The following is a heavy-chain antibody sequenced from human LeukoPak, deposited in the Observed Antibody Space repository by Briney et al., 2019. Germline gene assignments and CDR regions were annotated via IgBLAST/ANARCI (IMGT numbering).Heavy chain of an antibody. V-gene: IGHV4-59*02. D-gene: IGHD4-17*01. Sequence: SETLSLTCTVSGASVTTYYWSWIRQPPGKGLEWIGYISYSGSTNYNPSLKSRVTISVDTSKNQFSLKLSSVTAADTAVYYCARVAGGLRGTFDIWGQGTMVTVSS. J-gene: IGHJ3*02. CDR1: GASVTTYY. CDR2: ISYSGST. CDR3: ARVAGGLRGTFDI.